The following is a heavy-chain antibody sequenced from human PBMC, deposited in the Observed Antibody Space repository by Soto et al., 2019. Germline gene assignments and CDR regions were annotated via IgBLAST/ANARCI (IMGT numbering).Heavy chain of an antibody. V-gene: IGHV2-5*02. CDR2: IYWDDDK. CDR1: GFSLSTSVVG. CDR3: AHRHSAAAGLALAH. J-gene: IGHJ4*02. D-gene: IGHD6-13*01. Sequence: SGHMRVNPQQTLTLTCTFSGFSLSTSVVGVGWIRQPPGKALEWLALIYWDDDKRYSPSLKSRLTITKDTSKNQVVLTMTNMDPLDTATYYCAHRHSAAAGLALAHWGQGTLVTVSS.